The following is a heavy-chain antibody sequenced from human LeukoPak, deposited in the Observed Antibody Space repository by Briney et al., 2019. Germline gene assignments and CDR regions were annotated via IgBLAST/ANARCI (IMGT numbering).Heavy chain of an antibody. J-gene: IGHJ4*02. CDR3: TADQYYDFWSGYYGNIKFDY. D-gene: IGHD3-3*01. CDR2: IKSKTDGGTT. CDR1: GFTFSNAW. V-gene: IGHV3-15*01. Sequence: GGSLRLSCAASGFTFSNAWMSWVRQAPGKGLEWVGRIKSKTDGGTTDYAAPVKGRFTISRDDSKNTLYLQMNSLKTEDTAVYYCTADQYYDFWSGYYGNIKFDYLGQGTLVTVSS.